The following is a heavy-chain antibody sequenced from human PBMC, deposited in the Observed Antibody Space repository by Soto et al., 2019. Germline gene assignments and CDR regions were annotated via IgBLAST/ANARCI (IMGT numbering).Heavy chain of an antibody. D-gene: IGHD3-22*01. CDR3: GRRSSDYSGNLMFDY. V-gene: IGHV3-23*01. Sequence: EVQLLESGGGLVQPGGSLRLSCAASGFTFSSYAMSWVRQAPGKGLEWVSAISGRGGSTYYADSVKGRFTISRDNSKNNLHLQMNGLRGADTALYYCGRRSSDYSGNLMFDYWGQGTLVTVSS. CDR2: ISGRGGST. J-gene: IGHJ4*02. CDR1: GFTFSSYA.